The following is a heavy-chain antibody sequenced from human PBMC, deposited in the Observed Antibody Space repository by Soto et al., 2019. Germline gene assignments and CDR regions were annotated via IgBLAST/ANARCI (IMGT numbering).Heavy chain of an antibody. CDR3: AHRGILCRDDSCYAYRFDC. CDR2: MYWDDDK. D-gene: IGHD2-15*01. V-gene: IGHV2-5*02. Sequence: QITLKESGPTLVKPTQTLTLTCTFSGFSLSTTGVGVGWIRQPPGKALEWLALMYWDDDKRYSPSRERRVTINKYTSRNLIVPTITNLGPEDTATYIGAHRGILCRDDSCYAYRFDCWGQGTLVNVSA. CDR1: GFSLSTTGVG. J-gene: IGHJ4*02.